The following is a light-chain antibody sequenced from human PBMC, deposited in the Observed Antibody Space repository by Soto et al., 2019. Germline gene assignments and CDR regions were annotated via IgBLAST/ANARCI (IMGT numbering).Light chain of an antibody. J-gene: IGLJ2*01. CDR2: EVS. V-gene: IGLV2-14*02. CDR1: SSAVGSYRL. CDR3: SSYTSSSTVV. Sequence: QSALTQPASVSGSPGQSITISCTGSSSAVGSYRLVSWYQQHPGKAPKLMIYEVSNRPSGVSNRFSGSKSGNTASLTISGLQAEDEADYYCSSYTSSSTVVFGGGTQLTVL.